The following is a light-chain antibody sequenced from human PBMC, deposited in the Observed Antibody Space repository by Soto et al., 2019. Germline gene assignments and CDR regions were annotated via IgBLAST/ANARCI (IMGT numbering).Light chain of an antibody. CDR3: QQYNNWPLT. J-gene: IGKJ4*01. CDR2: GAS. CDR1: QSINSD. V-gene: IGKV3-15*01. Sequence: EMVMPKSPATLSVSPGERAALAARASQSINSDLAWYQQRPGQAPRLLIFGASTRATGLPARFSGSGSGTEFSLTITSLQSEDFAVYYCQQYNNWPLTFGGGTKVDIK.